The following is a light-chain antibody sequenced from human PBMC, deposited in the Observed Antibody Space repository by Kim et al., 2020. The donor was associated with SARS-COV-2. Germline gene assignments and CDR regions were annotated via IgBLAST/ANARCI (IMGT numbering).Light chain of an antibody. V-gene: IGKV3-15*01. J-gene: IGKJ4*01. Sequence: SPGARATLSCRASQSVSSNVAWYQQKPGQAPRLLIYGASTRATGIPVRFSGSGSGTEFTLTISSLQSEDFGVYYCQQYNNWPPLTLGGGTKVDIK. CDR1: QSVSSN. CDR2: GAS. CDR3: QQYNNWPPLT.